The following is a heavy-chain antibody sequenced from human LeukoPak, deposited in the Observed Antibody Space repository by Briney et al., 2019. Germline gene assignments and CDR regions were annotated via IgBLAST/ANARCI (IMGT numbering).Heavy chain of an antibody. Sequence: SETLSLTCTVSGESISSSNSYWGWIRQPPGKGLEWIGSIYYSGNTYYNASLKSRVTISVDTSKNQFSLKLSSVTAADTAVYYCAKEITGGLYYMDVWGKGTTVTVSS. V-gene: IGHV4-39*02. D-gene: IGHD3-10*01. CDR3: AKEITGGLYYMDV. J-gene: IGHJ6*03. CDR2: IYYSGNT. CDR1: GESISSSNSY.